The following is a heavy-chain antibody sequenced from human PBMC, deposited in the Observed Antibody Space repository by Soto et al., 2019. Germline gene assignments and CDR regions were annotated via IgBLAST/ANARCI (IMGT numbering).Heavy chain of an antibody. CDR2: IYSGGST. Sequence: VHLVESGGGLIQPGGSLRLSCAASGFSVSANYMSWVRQAPGKGLEWVSAIYSGGSTVYADSVKGRFTISRDNSKNTLYLQMNSLRAEDTAVYSCARASSRWGSDAAHWGQGTLVTVSP. CDR3: ARASSRWGSDAAH. D-gene: IGHD3-16*01. CDR1: GFSVSANY. V-gene: IGHV3-53*01. J-gene: IGHJ4*02.